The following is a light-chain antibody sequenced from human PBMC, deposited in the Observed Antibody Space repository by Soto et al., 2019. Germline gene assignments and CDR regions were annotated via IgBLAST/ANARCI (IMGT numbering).Light chain of an antibody. CDR1: SSNIGANT. Sequence: QSVLTQPPSAPGTPGQRVTFSCSGSSSNIGANTVNWYQQLPGAAPKLLMYSHSQRPSGVPDRFSGSKSGTSASLAISGLQSDDEADYYCAAWDDSLNGYVFGTGTKVTVL. CDR2: SHS. J-gene: IGLJ1*01. V-gene: IGLV1-44*01. CDR3: AAWDDSLNGYV.